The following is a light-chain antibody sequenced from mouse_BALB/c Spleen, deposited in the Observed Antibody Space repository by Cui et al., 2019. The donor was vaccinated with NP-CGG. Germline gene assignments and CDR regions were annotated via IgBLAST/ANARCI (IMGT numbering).Light chain of an antibody. J-gene: IGLJ1*01. Sequence: QAVVTQESALTTSPGETVTLTCRSSTGPVTTSNSPHWVHAQPALLFTGIIGGTNNRAPGVPARFSGSLIGDKAALTITGAQTEDEAIYFCALWYSNHWVFGGGTKLTVL. CDR3: ALWYSNHWV. CDR2: GTN. V-gene: IGLV1*01. CDR1: TGPVTTSNS.